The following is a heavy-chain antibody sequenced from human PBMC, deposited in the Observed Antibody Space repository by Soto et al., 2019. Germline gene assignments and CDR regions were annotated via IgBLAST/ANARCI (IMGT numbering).Heavy chain of an antibody. CDR3: ARWLRGSYDAFDI. CDR1: GYTFTGYY. Sequence: ASVKVSCKASGYTFTGYYMHWVRQAPGQWLEWMGWINPNSGGTNYAQKFQGRVTMTRDTSISTAYMELSRLRSDDTAVYYCARWLRGSYDAFDIWGQGTMVTVSS. CDR2: INPNSGGT. J-gene: IGHJ3*02. V-gene: IGHV1-2*02. D-gene: IGHD1-26*01.